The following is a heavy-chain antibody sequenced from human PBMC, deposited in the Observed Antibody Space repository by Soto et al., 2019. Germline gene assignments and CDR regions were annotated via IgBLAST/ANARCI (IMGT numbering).Heavy chain of an antibody. J-gene: IGHJ5*02. CDR3: ARDRGEVIAAALGWFDP. CDR1: GDRVSSNSAA. Sequence: SQSRSLTCAISGDRVSSNSAAWNWIRTSPSRGLEWLGRTYYRSKWYNDYAVSVKSRITINPDTSKNQFSLQLNSVTPEDTAVYYCARDRGEVIAAALGWFDPWGQGTLVTVSS. V-gene: IGHV6-1*01. CDR2: TYYRSKWYN. D-gene: IGHD6-13*01.